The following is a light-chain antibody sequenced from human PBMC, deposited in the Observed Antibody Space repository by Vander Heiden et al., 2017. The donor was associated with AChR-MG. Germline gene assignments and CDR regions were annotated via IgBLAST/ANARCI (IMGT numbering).Light chain of an antibody. CDR2: GGS. J-gene: IGLJ2*01. V-gene: IGLV1-40*01. CDR3: QSYDNNVSVAV. Sequence: QSVLTQPPSVSGAPGQRVTISCTGGSSNIGAGYDVPWYQQLPGTAPKLLISGGSNRPSGVPDRFSGSKSDTSASLAIPGLQAEDEADYYCQSYDNNVSVAVFGGGTKLIVL. CDR1: SSNIGAGYD.